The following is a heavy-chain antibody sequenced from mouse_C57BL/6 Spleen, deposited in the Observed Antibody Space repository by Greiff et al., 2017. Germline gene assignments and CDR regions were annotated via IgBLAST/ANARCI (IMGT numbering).Heavy chain of an antibody. D-gene: IGHD2-4*01. CDR2: INPYNGGT. J-gene: IGHJ3*01. CDR3: AGSYYDYDEFAY. Sequence: VQLQQSGPVLVKPGASVKMSCKASGYPFTDYYLNWVKQSHGKSLEWIGVINPYNGGTSYNQKFKGKATLTVDKSSSTAYMELNSLTSVDSAVYDCAGSYYDYDEFAYWGQGTLVTVAA. V-gene: IGHV1-19*01. CDR1: GYPFTDYY.